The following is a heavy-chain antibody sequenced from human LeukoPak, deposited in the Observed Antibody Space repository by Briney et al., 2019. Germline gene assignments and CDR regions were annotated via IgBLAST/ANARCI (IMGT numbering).Heavy chain of an antibody. V-gene: IGHV3-66*04. CDR1: GFTVSSNY. J-gene: IGHJ4*02. CDR2: IYSGGST. CDR3: ASHTAPDYGDYEIDY. D-gene: IGHD4-17*01. Sequence: GGSLRLSCAASGFTVSSNYMSWVRQAPGKGLEWFSVIYSGGSTYYADSVKGRFTISRDNSKNTLYLQMNSLRAEDTAVYYCASHTAPDYGDYEIDYWGQGTLVTVSS.